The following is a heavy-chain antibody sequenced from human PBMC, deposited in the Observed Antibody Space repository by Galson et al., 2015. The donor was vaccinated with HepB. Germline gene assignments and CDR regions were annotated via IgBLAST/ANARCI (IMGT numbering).Heavy chain of an antibody. V-gene: IGHV4-30-4*01. D-gene: IGHD3-10*01. CDR1: GTSISGEYY. Sequence: SLTCTVSGTSISGEYYWTWIRPAPGKGLEWIGYIYYSGTISYNPSLKSRLAFSVDTAKNHFSLRLTSATAADTAVYYCARSGVVPAALLVHWGQGIQITVSS. CDR3: ARSGVVPAALLVH. CDR2: IYYSGTI. J-gene: IGHJ4*02.